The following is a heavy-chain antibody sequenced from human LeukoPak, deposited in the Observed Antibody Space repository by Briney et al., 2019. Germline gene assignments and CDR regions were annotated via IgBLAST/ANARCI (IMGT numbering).Heavy chain of an antibody. CDR3: ARGRAVTTGDGY. CDR2: IFSSGTT. Sequence: SETLSLTCTVSGGSITNYYWSCIRQPAGKGLEGIGRIFSSGTTIYHHSLKSRVTMSVDTSKNHSALKLTSGNAADPAGYYCARGRAVTTGDGYWGQGTLVTVSS. D-gene: IGHD4-17*01. V-gene: IGHV4-4*07. CDR1: GGSITNYY. J-gene: IGHJ4*02.